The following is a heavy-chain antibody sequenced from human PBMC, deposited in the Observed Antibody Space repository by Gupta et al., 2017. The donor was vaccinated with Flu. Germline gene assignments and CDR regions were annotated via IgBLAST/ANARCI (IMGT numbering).Heavy chain of an antibody. D-gene: IGHD6-19*01. CDR3: ATIKRDRSAWYAVSYYYCAMDV. Sequence: QVQLVQSGAEVKKPGASVKVSCKVSGYTLTELSMHWVRQAPGKGLEWMGGFDPEDGETIYAQRFQGRVTMTEDTSADTVYMELRSLRSEDTAIYYCATIKRDRSAWYAVSYYYCAMDVWGQGTKVTVSS. CDR1: GYTLTELS. V-gene: IGHV1-24*01. J-gene: IGHJ6*02. CDR2: FDPEDGET.